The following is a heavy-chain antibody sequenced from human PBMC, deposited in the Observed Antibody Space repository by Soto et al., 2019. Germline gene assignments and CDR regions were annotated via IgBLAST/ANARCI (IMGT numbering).Heavy chain of an antibody. J-gene: IGHJ4*02. D-gene: IGHD2-15*01. Sequence: QVQLQESGPGLVKPSQTLSLTCTVSGGSISSGDYYWSWIRQPPVKGLEWIGYIYNSGSTYYNPSLKSRATISVDTSKNQFSLKLSSVSAADTAVYYCARAAKVAAHSGYWGQGTLVTVSS. CDR2: IYNSGST. CDR1: GGSISSGDYY. CDR3: ARAAKVAAHSGY. V-gene: IGHV4-30-4*01.